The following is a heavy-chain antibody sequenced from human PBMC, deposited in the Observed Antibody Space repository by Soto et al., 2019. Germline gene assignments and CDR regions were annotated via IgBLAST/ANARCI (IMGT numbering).Heavy chain of an antibody. CDR3: ARAHYGDYGYGMDV. CDR1: GGSISSGGYS. J-gene: IGHJ6*02. V-gene: IGHV4-30-2*01. D-gene: IGHD4-17*01. Sequence: QLQLQESGSGLVKPSQTLSLTCAVSGGSISSGGYSWSWIRQPPGKGLEWIGYIYHSGSTYYNPSLTSRVTIXGXRXXNQFSLKLSSVTAADTAVYYCARAHYGDYGYGMDVWGQGTTVTVSS. CDR2: IYHSGST.